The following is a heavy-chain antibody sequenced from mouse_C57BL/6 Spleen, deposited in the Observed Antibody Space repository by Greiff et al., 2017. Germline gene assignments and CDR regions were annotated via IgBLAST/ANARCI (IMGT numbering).Heavy chain of an antibody. CDR1: GYTFTSYW. D-gene: IGHD4-1*01. V-gene: IGHV1-55*01. Sequence: QVQLQQPGAELVKPGASVKMSCKASGYTFTSYWITWVKQRPGQGLEWIGDIYPGSGSTNYNEKFKSKATLTVDTSSSTAYMQLSSLTSEDSAVYYCAKVRANSYYFDDWGQGTTLTVSS. CDR2: IYPGSGST. J-gene: IGHJ2*01. CDR3: AKVRANSYYFDD.